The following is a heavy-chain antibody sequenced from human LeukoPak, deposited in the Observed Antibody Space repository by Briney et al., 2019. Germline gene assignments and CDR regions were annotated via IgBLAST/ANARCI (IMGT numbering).Heavy chain of an antibody. Sequence: SETLSLTRTVSGASMGITDASSIRQPPGKRLEWLGYIYYTGSTNYNPSLKSPVTLSVDPSKNQSSLTHRSATAPGPAVYYRARVRGSSGYEIDYWGQGTLVAVSS. V-gene: IGHV4-59*01. CDR1: GASMGITD. J-gene: IGHJ4*02. CDR2: IYYTGST. CDR3: ARVRGSSGYEIDY. D-gene: IGHD5-12*01.